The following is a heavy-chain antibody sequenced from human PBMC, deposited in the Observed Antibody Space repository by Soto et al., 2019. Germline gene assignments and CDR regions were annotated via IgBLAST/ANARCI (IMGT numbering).Heavy chain of an antibody. CDR3: AGRSGSRDAFDI. Sequence: QLQLQESGPGLVKPSETLSLTCTVSGGSISSSSYYWGWIRQPPGKGLEWIGSIYYSGSTYYNPSLKGRVTISVDTSKNQFSLKLSSVTAADPAVYYCAGRSGSRDAFDIWGQGTMVTVSS. CDR1: GGSISSSSYY. CDR2: IYYSGST. D-gene: IGHD1-26*01. V-gene: IGHV4-39*01. J-gene: IGHJ3*02.